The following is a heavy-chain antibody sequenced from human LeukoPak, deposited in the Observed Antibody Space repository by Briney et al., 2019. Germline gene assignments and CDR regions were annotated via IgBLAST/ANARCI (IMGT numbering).Heavy chain of an antibody. CDR2: ISGSGGNT. Sequence: GGSLRLSCAASGFTFSSYAMSWVRQAPGKGLEWVSAISGSGGNTYYADSVKGRFTISRDNSKNTLYLQMNSLRAEDTAVYYCAKSPDIVVVPAAIREAVFDYWGQGTLVTVSS. CDR3: AKSPDIVVVPAAIREAVFDY. V-gene: IGHV3-23*01. D-gene: IGHD2-2*02. CDR1: GFTFSSYA. J-gene: IGHJ4*02.